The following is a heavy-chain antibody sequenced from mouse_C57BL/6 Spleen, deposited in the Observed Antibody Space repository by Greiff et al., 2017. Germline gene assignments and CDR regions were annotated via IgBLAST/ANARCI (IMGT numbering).Heavy chain of an antibody. Sequence: VQLQQSGPVLVKPGASVKMSCKASGYPFNDYYKNWVKQSHGKSPEWIGVINPYNGGTSYNQKFKGKATLTVDKSSSTAYMELNSLTSEDSAFYYCARSDSNYWYFDVWGTGTTVTVSS. CDR1: GYPFNDYY. CDR2: INPYNGGT. CDR3: ARSDSNYWYFDV. J-gene: IGHJ1*03. V-gene: IGHV1-19*01. D-gene: IGHD2-5*01.